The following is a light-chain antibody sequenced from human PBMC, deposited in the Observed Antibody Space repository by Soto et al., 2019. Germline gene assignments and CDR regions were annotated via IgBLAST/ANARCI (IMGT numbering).Light chain of an antibody. J-gene: IGKJ2*01. CDR2: FAS. CDR1: QTISSY. CDR3: QQSYSFPYT. V-gene: IGKV1-39*01. Sequence: DIQMTQSPSSLSASVGDRVTITCRASQTISSYLNWYQQKPGKAPDLLIYFASSLQSGVPSRFSGSGSGTAFTLTISSLQPEDFATYYCQQSYSFPYTFGQGTQLEIK.